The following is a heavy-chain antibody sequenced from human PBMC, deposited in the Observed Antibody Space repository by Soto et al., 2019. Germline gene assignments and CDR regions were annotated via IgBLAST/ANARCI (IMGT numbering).Heavy chain of an antibody. D-gene: IGHD3-9*01. Sequence: SETLSLTCTVSGGSISSGDYYWSWIRQPPGKGLEWIGYIYYSGSTYYNPSLKSRVTISLDTSKNQYFLKLNSVTAADTAVYYCAPVRNFDKLFSFWGQGTPVTGSS. J-gene: IGHJ4*02. CDR3: APVRNFDKLFSF. CDR1: GGSISSGDYY. V-gene: IGHV4-30-4*01. CDR2: IYYSGST.